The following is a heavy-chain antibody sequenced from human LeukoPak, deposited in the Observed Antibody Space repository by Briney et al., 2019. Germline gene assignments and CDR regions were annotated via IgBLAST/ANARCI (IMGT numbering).Heavy chain of an antibody. CDR3: ARHRMDYDSCGFDY. CDR2: IYYSGST. J-gene: IGHJ4*02. V-gene: IGHV4-39*01. Sequence: SETLSLTCTVPGGSISSTSYYWGWIRQPPGKGLEWIGSIYYSGSTYYNPSLKSRVTISVDTSKNKFSLKLSSVTAGDTAVYYCARHRMDYDSCGFDYWGPGNLVTVSS. D-gene: IGHD3-22*01. CDR1: GGSISSTSYY.